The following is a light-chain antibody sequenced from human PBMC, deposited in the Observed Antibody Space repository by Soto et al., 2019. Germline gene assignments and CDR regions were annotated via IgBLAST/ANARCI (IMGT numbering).Light chain of an antibody. Sequence: QSVLTQPPSASGTPGQRVTISCSGSSYNIGSNTVNWYQQLPGTAPKLHIYSNNQRPSRVPDRFSGSKSGTSASLDISGLQSEDEADYYCAAWDDSLNGHYVFGTGTKVTVL. V-gene: IGLV1-44*01. CDR2: SNN. CDR3: AAWDDSLNGHYV. J-gene: IGLJ1*01. CDR1: SYNIGSNT.